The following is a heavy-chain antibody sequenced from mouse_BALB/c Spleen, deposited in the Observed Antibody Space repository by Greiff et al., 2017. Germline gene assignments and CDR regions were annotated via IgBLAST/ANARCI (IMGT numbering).Heavy chain of an antibody. J-gene: IGHJ4*01. CDR3: ARGVYYGDY. D-gene: IGHD1-1*01. Sequence: QVQLQQSGAELAKPGASVKMSCKASGYTFTSYWMHWVKQRPGQGLEWIGYINPSTGYTEYNQKFKDKATLTADKSSSTAYMQLSSLTSEDSAVYDCARGVYYGDYWGQGTSVTVSS. CDR1: GYTFTSYW. V-gene: IGHV1-7*01. CDR2: INPSTGYT.